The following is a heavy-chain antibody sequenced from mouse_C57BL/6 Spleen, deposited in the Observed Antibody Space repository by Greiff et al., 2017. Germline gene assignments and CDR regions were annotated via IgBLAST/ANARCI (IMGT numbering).Heavy chain of an antibody. V-gene: IGHV1-69*01. CDR3: ARAITTVVAPDFDV. Sequence: QVQLQQSGAELVMPGASVKLSCKASGYTFTSYWMHWVKQRPGQGLEWIGEIDPSDSYTNYNQKFKGKSTLTVDKSSSTAYMQLSSLTSEDSAVYYCARAITTVVAPDFDVWGTGTTVTVSS. D-gene: IGHD1-1*01. CDR2: IDPSDSYT. J-gene: IGHJ1*03. CDR1: GYTFTSYW.